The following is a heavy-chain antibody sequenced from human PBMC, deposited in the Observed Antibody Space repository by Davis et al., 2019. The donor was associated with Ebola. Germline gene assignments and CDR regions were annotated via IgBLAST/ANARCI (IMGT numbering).Heavy chain of an antibody. V-gene: IGHV3-30*02. CDR1: GFTFSSYG. CDR3: AREGRPTSEGGTEIPRF. D-gene: IGHD5-24*01. CDR2: IRYDGSNK. J-gene: IGHJ4*02. Sequence: GESLKISCAASGFTFSSYGMHWVRQAPGKGLEWVAFIRYDGSNKYYADSVKGRFTISRDNSQSIMYLQLTNLRVEDTAIYFCAREGRPTSEGGTEIPRFWGRGTLVTVSS.